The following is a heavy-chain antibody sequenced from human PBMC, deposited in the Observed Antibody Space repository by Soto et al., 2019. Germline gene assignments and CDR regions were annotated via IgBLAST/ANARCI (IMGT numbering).Heavy chain of an antibody. CDR1: GFTFSSYG. V-gene: IGHV3-30*18. CDR3: AKDLTILTGTTSPDY. J-gene: IGHJ4*02. D-gene: IGHD1-20*01. CDR2: ISYDGSNK. Sequence: GCLGLSCSASGFTFSSYGMHWVRQAPGKGLEWVAVISYDGSNKYYADSVKGRFTISRDNSKNTLYLQMNSLRAEDTAVYYCAKDLTILTGTTSPDYWGQGTLVTVSS.